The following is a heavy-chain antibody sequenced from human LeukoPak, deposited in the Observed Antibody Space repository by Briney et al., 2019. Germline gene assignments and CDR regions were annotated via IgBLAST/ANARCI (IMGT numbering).Heavy chain of an antibody. V-gene: IGHV3-74*01. D-gene: IGHD2-15*01. CDR3: ASRGVVTGAFDI. CDR2: INSDGSST. Sequence: GGSLRLSCAASGLTFSNYWMHWVRQAPGKELVWVSRINSDGSSTTYADSVKGRVTVSRDNAKNTLYLQMNSLRAEDTAVYYCASRGVVTGAFDIWGQGTMVTVSS. J-gene: IGHJ3*02. CDR1: GLTFSNYW.